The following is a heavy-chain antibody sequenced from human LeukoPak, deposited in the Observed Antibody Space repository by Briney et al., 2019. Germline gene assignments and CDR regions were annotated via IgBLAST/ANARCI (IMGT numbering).Heavy chain of an antibody. CDR3: ARGTYLHRGSSSSWYDY. V-gene: IGHV4-34*01. J-gene: IGHJ4*02. CDR2: MNHSGST. D-gene: IGHD6-13*01. CDR1: VGXFSGYH. Sequence: PSETLSLTCAVYVGXFSGYHWSWIRQPPGKGLEWIGGMNHSGSTNYNPSLKSRVTISVDTSKNQFSLKLSSVTAADTAVYYCARGTYLHRGSSSSWYDYWGQGSLVTVSS.